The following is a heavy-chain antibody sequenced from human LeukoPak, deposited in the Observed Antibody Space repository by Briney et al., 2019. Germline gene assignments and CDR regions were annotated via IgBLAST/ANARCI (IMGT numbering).Heavy chain of an antibody. CDR3: ARSRGDFWSAYYRGHCDF. D-gene: IGHD3-3*01. V-gene: IGHV3-30*03. CDR1: GFTFSNYD. Sequence: GGSLRLSCAASGFTFSNYDIHWVRQAPGKGLEWVVVISYDESREFYADSVKGRFTISRDNSMNTVYLQMNSLRREDTAVYYCARSRGDFWSAYYRGHCDFWGQGTLVTVSS. CDR2: ISYDESRE. J-gene: IGHJ4*02.